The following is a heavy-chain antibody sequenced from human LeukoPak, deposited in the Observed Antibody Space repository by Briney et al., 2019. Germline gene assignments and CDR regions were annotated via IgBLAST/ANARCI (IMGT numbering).Heavy chain of an antibody. CDR3: AKEGPRYGGYIDY. Sequence: GGSLRLSCAASGFTFSSYWMSWVRQAPGKGLEWVANIKQDGSEKYYVDSVKGRFTISRDNAKNSLYLQMNSLRAEDTAVYYCAKEGPRYGGYIDYWGQGTLVTVSS. CDR1: GFTFSSYW. V-gene: IGHV3-7*03. CDR2: IKQDGSEK. J-gene: IGHJ4*02. D-gene: IGHD1-26*01.